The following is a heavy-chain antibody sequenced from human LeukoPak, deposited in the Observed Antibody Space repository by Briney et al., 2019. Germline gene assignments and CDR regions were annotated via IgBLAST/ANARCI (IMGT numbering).Heavy chain of an antibody. CDR3: ARSIWDFDY. J-gene: IGHJ4*02. CDR1: GFTFSSYG. V-gene: IGHV3-33*01. D-gene: IGHD7-27*01. Sequence: GGSLRLSCAASGFTFSSYGMHWVRQAPVKGLEWVAVIWYDGSNKYYADSVKGRFTISRDNSKNTLYLQMNSLRAEDTAVYYCARSIWDFDYWGQGTLVTVSS. CDR2: IWYDGSNK.